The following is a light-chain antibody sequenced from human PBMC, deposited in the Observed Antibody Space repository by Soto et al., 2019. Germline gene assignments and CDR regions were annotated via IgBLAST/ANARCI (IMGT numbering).Light chain of an antibody. V-gene: IGKV1-5*03. CDR3: QQYNYYPYT. J-gene: IGKJ2*01. Sequence: DIQMTQSPSTLSASVGDRVTITCRASQSISTWLAWYQQKPGKAPTLLIYTASSLDSGLPSRFSGSGSGTAFTLTISCLPAVDCATYYFQQYNYYPYTFGQGTKLEIK. CDR2: TAS. CDR1: QSISTW.